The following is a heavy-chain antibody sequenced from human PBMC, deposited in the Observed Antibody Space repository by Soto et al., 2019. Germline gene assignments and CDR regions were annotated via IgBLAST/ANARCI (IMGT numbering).Heavy chain of an antibody. D-gene: IGHD6-19*01. CDR2: IHSSGSA. CDR3: ARRPRAVAGMDNWFDP. J-gene: IGHJ5*02. CDR1: GGSISSSSITYY. V-gene: IGHV4-39*01. Sequence: QLQLQESGPGLVKPSETLSLTCTVSGGSISSSSITYYWGWIRQPPGKGPEWIGGIHSSGSAYYNPSLKSRVTVSIDVYKNEFSLKLSAVTAADTAVYYCARRPRAVAGMDNWFDPWGQGILVTVSS.